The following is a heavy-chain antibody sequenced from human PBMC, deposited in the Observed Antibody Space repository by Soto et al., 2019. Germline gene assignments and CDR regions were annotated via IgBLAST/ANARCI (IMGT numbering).Heavy chain of an antibody. CDR2: IIPILGIA. CDR3: AQASGYAYGSFES. J-gene: IGHJ4*02. V-gene: IGHV1-69*02. D-gene: IGHD5-12*01. CDR1: GGTFSSYT. Sequence: QVQLVQSGAEVKKPGSSVKVSCKASGGTFSSYTISWVRQAPGHGLEWMGRIIPILGIANYAPKFQGRVTITADNSAITAYMELSSLRSEATAVYYWAQASGYAYGSFESWGQGTLVTVSS.